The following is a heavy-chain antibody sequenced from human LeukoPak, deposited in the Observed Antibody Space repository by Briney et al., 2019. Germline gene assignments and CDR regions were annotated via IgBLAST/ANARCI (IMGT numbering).Heavy chain of an antibody. CDR1: GGSFSGYY. J-gene: IGHJ4*02. CDR2: INHSGST. V-gene: IGHV4-34*01. D-gene: IGHD6-6*01. Sequence: SETLSLTCAVYGGSFSGYYWSWIRQPPGKGLEWIGEINHSGSTNYNPSLKSRVTISVDTSKNQFSLKLSSVTAADMAVYYCARDGSSSESYWGQGTLVTVSS. CDR3: ARDGSSSESY.